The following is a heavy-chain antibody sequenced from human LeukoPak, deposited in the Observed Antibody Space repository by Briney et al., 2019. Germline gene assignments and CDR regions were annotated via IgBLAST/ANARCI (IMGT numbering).Heavy chain of an antibody. CDR2: ISGSGGST. J-gene: IGHJ6*02. CDR1: GFTFSTYA. V-gene: IGHV3-23*01. Sequence: TGGSLRLSCAASGFTFSTYAMSWVRQAPGKGLEWVSAISGSGGSTYYADSVKGRFTISRGNSKNTLYLQMNSLRAEDTAVYYCANYYEVRYYYYYGMDVWGQGTTVTVSS. CDR3: ANYYEVRYYYYYGMDV. D-gene: IGHD3-22*01.